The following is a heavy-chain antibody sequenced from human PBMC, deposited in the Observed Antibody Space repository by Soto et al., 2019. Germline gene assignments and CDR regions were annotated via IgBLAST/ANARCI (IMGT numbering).Heavy chain of an antibody. Sequence: EVQLLESGGGLVQPGGSLRLSCAASGFTFSSYAMSWVRQAPGKGLEWVSAISGSGGSTYYADSVKGRFTTSRDNSKNTLYLQMNSLRAEDTAVYYCAKQRHYYDGSGINWFDPWGQGTMVTVSS. J-gene: IGHJ5*02. CDR3: AKQRHYYDGSGINWFDP. D-gene: IGHD3-10*01. V-gene: IGHV3-23*01. CDR2: ISGSGGST. CDR1: GFTFSSYA.